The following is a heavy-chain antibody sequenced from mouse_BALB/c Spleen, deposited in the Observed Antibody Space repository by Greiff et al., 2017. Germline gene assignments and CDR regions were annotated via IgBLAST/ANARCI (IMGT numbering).Heavy chain of an antibody. V-gene: IGHV5-9-3*01. Sequence: EVQLVESGGGLVKPGGSLKLSCAASGFTFSSYAMSWVRQTPEKRLEWVATISSGGSYTYYPDSVKGRFTISRDNAKNTLYLQMSSLRSEDTAMYYCARGYDDAMDYWGQGTSVTVSS. CDR1: GFTFSSYA. J-gene: IGHJ4*01. CDR3: ARGYDDAMDY. CDR2: ISSGGSYT. D-gene: IGHD2-14*01.